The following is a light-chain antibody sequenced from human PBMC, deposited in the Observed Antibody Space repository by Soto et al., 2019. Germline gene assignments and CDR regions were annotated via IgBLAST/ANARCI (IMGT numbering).Light chain of an antibody. CDR1: QSISSY. CDR2: AAS. CDR3: QQSYSTPLVT. J-gene: IGKJ2*01. Sequence: DIQMTQSPSSLSAAVGDRVTITCRASQSISSYLNWYQQKPGKAPKLLIYAASSLQSGVPSRFSGSGSGTEFPLTISSLQPEEFATYYCQQSYSTPLVTFGQGTKLEI. V-gene: IGKV1-39*01.